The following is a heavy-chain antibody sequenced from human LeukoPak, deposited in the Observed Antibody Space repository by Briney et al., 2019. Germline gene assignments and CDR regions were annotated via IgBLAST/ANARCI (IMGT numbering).Heavy chain of an antibody. CDR3: AKDRLQYFDWSYDAFDI. CDR2: ISGSGGST. J-gene: IGHJ3*02. D-gene: IGHD3-9*01. CDR1: GFTFSGFA. V-gene: IGHV3-23*01. Sequence: GGSLRLSCAVSGFTFSGFAMSWVRQAPGKGLEWVSAISGSGGSTYYADSVKGRFTISRDNSKNTLYLQMNSLRAEDTAVYYCAKDRLQYFDWSYDAFDIWGQGTMVTVSS.